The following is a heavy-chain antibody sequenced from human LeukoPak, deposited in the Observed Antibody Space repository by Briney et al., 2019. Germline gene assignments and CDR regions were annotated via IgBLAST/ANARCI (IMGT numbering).Heavy chain of an antibody. V-gene: IGHV4-59*01. D-gene: IGHD6-13*01. CDR2: IRHSGST. Sequence: SETLSLTCTVSGGSISSYYWSWIRQPPGKGLEWIGNIRHSGSTNYNPSLKSRVTISLDTSKNQFSLRLSSVTAADTAVYYCARDKGYHFGHWGQGTLVTVSS. CDR1: GGSISSYY. CDR3: ARDKGYHFGH. J-gene: IGHJ4*02.